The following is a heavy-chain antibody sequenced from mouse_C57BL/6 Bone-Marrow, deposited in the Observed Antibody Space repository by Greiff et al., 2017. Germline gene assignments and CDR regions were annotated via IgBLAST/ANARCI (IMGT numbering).Heavy chain of an antibody. CDR3: ASRVNYGYDGSYGAMDY. CDR1: GYTFTSYW. V-gene: IGHV1-53*01. Sequence: QVQLQQPGTELVKPGASVKLSCKASGYTFTSYWMHWVKQRPGQGLEWIGNINPSNGGTNYNEKFKSKATLTVDKSSSTAYMQLSSLTSEDAAVYYCASRVNYGYDGSYGAMDYWGQGTSVTVSS. J-gene: IGHJ4*01. D-gene: IGHD2-2*01. CDR2: INPSNGGT.